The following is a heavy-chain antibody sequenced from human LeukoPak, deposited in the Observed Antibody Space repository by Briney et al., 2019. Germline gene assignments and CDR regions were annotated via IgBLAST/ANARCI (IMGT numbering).Heavy chain of an antibody. V-gene: IGHV3-7*03. CDR1: GFTFSSYW. CDR3: ARDYDFWSGYHSYGMDV. D-gene: IGHD3-3*01. CDR2: IKQDGSEK. J-gene: IGHJ6*02. Sequence: GGSLRLSCAASGFTFSSYWMSWVRQAPGKGLEWVANIKQDGSEKYYVDSVKGRFTIPRDNAKNSLYLQMNSLRAEDTAVYYCARDYDFWSGYHSYGMDVWGQGTTVTVSS.